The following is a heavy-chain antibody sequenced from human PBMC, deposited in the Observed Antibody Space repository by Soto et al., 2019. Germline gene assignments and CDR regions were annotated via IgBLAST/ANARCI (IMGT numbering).Heavy chain of an antibody. J-gene: IGHJ6*03. V-gene: IGHV1-2*04. CDR2: INPNSGGT. D-gene: IGHD6-13*01. CDR1: GYTFTGYY. CDR3: ARDGIAAAGTVYYYYYMDV. Sequence: QVQLVQSGAEVKKPGASVKVSCKASGYTFTGYYMHWVRQAPGQGLEWMGWINPNSGGTNYAQKVQGWVTMTRDTSISTAYMELSRLRSDDTAVYYCARDGIAAAGTVYYYYYMDVWGKGTTVTVSS.